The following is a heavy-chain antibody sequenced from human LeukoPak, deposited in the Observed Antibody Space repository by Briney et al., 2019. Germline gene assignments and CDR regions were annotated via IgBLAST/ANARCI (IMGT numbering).Heavy chain of an antibody. CDR1: GGSISSYY. D-gene: IGHD3-16*01. V-gene: IGHV4-59*01. CDR2: IYYSGST. J-gene: IGHJ5*02. Sequence: SEALSLTCTVSGGSISSYYWSWIRQPPGKGLEWIGYIYYSGSTNYNPSLKSRVTISVDTSKNQFSLKLSSVTAADTAVYYCARDPSGEWDRFDPWGQGTPVTVSS. CDR3: ARDPSGEWDRFDP.